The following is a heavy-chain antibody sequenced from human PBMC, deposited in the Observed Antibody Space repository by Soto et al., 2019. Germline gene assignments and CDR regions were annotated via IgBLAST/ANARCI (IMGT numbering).Heavy chain of an antibody. V-gene: IGHV3-23*01. Sequence: GGSLRLSCAASGFTFSTYAMSWVRQAPGKGLEWVSGISGSAYYADAVKGRFTISRDNSKNTLYLQMNSLRAEDTAMYYCAKDKGYSSGDVFDIWGQGTMVTVSS. J-gene: IGHJ3*02. CDR1: GFTFSTYA. D-gene: IGHD5-18*01. CDR2: ISGSA. CDR3: AKDKGYSSGDVFDI.